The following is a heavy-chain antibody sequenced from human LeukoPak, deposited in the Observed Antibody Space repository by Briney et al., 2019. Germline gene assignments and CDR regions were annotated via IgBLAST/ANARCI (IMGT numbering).Heavy chain of an antibody. CDR1: GFTFSSYG. J-gene: IGHJ5*02. V-gene: IGHV3-30*12. Sequence: QPGRSLRLSCAASGFTFSSYGMHWVRQAPGKGLEWVAVISYDGSNKYYADSVKGRFTISRDNSKNTLYLQMNSLRAEDTAVYYCARDLSEFRLGMRVNWFDPWGQGTLVTVSS. D-gene: IGHD7-27*01. CDR2: ISYDGSNK. CDR3: ARDLSEFRLGMRVNWFDP.